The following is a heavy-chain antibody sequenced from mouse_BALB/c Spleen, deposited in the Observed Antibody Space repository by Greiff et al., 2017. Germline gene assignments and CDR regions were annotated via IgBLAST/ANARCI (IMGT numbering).Heavy chain of an antibody. CDR2: IWAGGST. J-gene: IGHJ3*01. CDR1: GFSLTSYG. V-gene: IGHV2-9*02. D-gene: IGHD1-1*01. CDR3: ARDSHYYGSSYGFAY. Sequence: VMLVESGPGLVAPSQSLSITCTVSGFSLTSYGVHWVRQPPGKGLEWLGVIWAGGSTNYNSALMSRLSISKDNSKSQVFLKMNSLQTDDTAMYYCARDSHYYGSSYGFAYWGQGTLVTVSA.